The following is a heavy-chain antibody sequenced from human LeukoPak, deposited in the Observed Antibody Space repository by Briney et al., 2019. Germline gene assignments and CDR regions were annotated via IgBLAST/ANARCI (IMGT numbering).Heavy chain of an antibody. CDR2: AYYYKSQWYY. CDR3: ARDRGGSYSAIDY. V-gene: IGHV6-1*01. J-gene: IGHJ4*02. Sequence: SQTLSLTCAVSGDTIATSSAAWIWIRQSPSRGLEWLGRAYYYKSQWYYDYAVSVKGRLTINPDTSKNHFSLHLDSVTPDDTAVYYCARDRGGSYSAIDYWGQGTLVTVSS. CDR1: GDTIATSSAA. D-gene: IGHD2-15*01.